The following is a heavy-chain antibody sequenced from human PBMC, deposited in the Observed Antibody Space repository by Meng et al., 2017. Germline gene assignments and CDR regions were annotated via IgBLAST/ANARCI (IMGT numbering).Heavy chain of an antibody. D-gene: IGHD6-6*01. Sequence: QVHGVQCGSWFKKPGASVKVSCKASGDTFTSYAMNWVRQAPGKGLEWMGWINTNTGNPTYAQGFTGRFVFSLDTSVSTAYLQISSLKAEDTAVYYCARACSPPSSSSSFHDYWGQGTLVTVSS. CDR3: ARACSPPSSSSSFHDY. V-gene: IGHV7-4-1*02. CDR1: GDTFTSYA. CDR2: INTNTGNP. J-gene: IGHJ4*02.